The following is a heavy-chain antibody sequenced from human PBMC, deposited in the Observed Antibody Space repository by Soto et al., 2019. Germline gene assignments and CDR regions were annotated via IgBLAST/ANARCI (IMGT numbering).Heavy chain of an antibody. CDR3: AATYYYDSSGYSADY. CDR2: IIPILGIA. D-gene: IGHD3-22*01. J-gene: IGHJ4*02. V-gene: IGHV1-69*02. Sequence: QVQLVQSGAEVKKPGSSVKVSCKASGGTFSSYTISWVRQAPGQGLEWMGRIIPILGIANYAQKFQGRVTITADKSTITAYMELSSVRSEDTAVYYCAATYYYDSSGYSADYWGQGTLVTVSS. CDR1: GGTFSSYT.